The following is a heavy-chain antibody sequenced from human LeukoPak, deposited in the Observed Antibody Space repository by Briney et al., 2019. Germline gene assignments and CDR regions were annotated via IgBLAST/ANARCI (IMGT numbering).Heavy chain of an antibody. CDR1: GFSLSTSGMR. Sequence: SGPTLVNPTQTLTLTWTFSGFSLSTSGMRVSWIRQPPGKALEWLASIDWDDDKFYSTSLKTRLTISKDTSKNQVVLTMTNMDPVDTATYYCARTLYYYDSSGYALDYWGQGTLVTVSS. V-gene: IGHV2-70*04. D-gene: IGHD3-22*01. CDR3: ARTLYYYDSSGYALDY. CDR2: IDWDDDK. J-gene: IGHJ4*02.